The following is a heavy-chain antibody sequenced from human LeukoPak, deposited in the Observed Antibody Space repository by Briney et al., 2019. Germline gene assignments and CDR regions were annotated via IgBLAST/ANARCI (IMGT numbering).Heavy chain of an antibody. CDR3: AKDTAISGGHRTLGFDY. D-gene: IGHD2-21*02. Sequence: PGGSLRLSCAASGFTFSSYGMHWVRQAPGKGLEWVAVIWYDGSNKYYADSVKGRFTISRDNSKNTLYLQMNSLRADDTAVYYCAKDTAISGGHRTLGFDYWGQGTLVIVSS. V-gene: IGHV3-30*02. CDR2: IWYDGSNK. CDR1: GFTFSSYG. J-gene: IGHJ4*02.